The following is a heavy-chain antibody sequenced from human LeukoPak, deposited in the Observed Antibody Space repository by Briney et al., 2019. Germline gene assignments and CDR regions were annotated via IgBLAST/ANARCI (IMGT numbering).Heavy chain of an antibody. CDR2: IYYSGST. CDR3: ASLGYCSSTSCANYYYGMDV. D-gene: IGHD2-2*01. Sequence: SETLSLTCTVSGGSISSYYWSWIRQPPGKGLEWIGYIYYSGSTNYNPSLKSRVTISVDTSKNQFTLKLSSVTAADTAVYYCASLGYCSSTSCANYYYGMDVWGQGTTVTVSS. CDR1: GGSISSYY. J-gene: IGHJ6*02. V-gene: IGHV4-59*01.